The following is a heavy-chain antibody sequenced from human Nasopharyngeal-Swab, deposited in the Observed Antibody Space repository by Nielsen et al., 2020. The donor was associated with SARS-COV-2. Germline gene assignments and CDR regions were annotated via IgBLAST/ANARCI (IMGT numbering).Heavy chain of an antibody. D-gene: IGHD6-13*01. CDR2: IKQDGSEK. CDR1: GFTFSSYW. CDR3: SSAAGTFDY. Sequence: GGSLRLSCAASGFTFSSYWMSWVRQAQGKGLEWVANIKQDGSEKYYVDSVKGRFTISRDNAKNSLYLQMNSLRAEDTAVYYCSSAAGTFDYWGQGTLVTVSS. V-gene: IGHV3-7*01. J-gene: IGHJ4*02.